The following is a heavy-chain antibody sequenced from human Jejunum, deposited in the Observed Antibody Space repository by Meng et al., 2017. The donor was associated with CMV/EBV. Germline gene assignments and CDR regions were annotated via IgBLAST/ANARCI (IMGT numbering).Heavy chain of an antibody. Sequence: PFTDHYMYWVRQAPGQGLEWMGRVNPNSGGANYAQKFQGRVTMTRDTSISTAYMELNRLRSDDTAVYYCASQGYDFWSGYYAFDIWGQGTKVTVSS. V-gene: IGHV1-2*02. D-gene: IGHD3-3*01. CDR2: VNPNSGGA. J-gene: IGHJ3*02. CDR1: PFTDHY. CDR3: ASQGYDFWSGYYAFDI.